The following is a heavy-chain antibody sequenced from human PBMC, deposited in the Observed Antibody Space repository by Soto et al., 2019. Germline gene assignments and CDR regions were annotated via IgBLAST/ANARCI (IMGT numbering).Heavy chain of an antibody. J-gene: IGHJ6*02. D-gene: IGHD3-3*01. Sequence: PSETLSLTCTVSVDSITAYYWNWIRQPAGKGLEWIGRIDASGNTNYNPSLNSRVTLSVDTSKKQFSLKLTSVTAADTAVYYCASDKPRITIFGVVTRNLYYGMDVWGQGTTVTVSS. CDR1: VDSITAYY. CDR2: IDASGNT. V-gene: IGHV4-4*07. CDR3: ASDKPRITIFGVVTRNLYYGMDV.